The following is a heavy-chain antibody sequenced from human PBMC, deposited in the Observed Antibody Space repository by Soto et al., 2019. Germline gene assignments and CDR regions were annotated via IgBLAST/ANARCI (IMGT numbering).Heavy chain of an antibody. D-gene: IGHD2-15*01. CDR1: GFTFSNYA. J-gene: IGHJ6*02. CDR3: ARAGCDGGTCYTLVGLRYGMDV. CDR2: ISYDGNNK. V-gene: IGHV3-30-3*01. Sequence: QVQLVESGGGVVQPGGSLRLSCAASGFTFSNYAMYWVRQAPGKGLEWVAVISYDGNNKYYADSVKGRFTISRDNSKNTLYLQMNSLRAEDTAVYYCARAGCDGGTCYTLVGLRYGMDVWGQGTTVTVSS.